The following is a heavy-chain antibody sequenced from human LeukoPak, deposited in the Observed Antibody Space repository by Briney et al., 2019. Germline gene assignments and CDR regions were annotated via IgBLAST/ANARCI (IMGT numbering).Heavy chain of an antibody. CDR2: IIPIFGTA. J-gene: IGHJ4*02. Sequence: GASVKVSCKASGGTFSSYAISWVRQAPGQGLEWMGGIIPIFGTANYAQKFQGRVTITTDESTSTAYMELSSLRSEDTAVYYCARGGSGKSQRFDYWGQGTLVTVSS. CDR3: ARGGSGKSQRFDY. D-gene: IGHD3-16*01. V-gene: IGHV1-69*05. CDR1: GGTFSSYA.